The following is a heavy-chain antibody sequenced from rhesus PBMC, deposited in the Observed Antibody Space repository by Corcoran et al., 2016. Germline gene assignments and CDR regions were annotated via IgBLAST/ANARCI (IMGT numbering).Heavy chain of an antibody. CDR1: GYTFTDYY. D-gene: IGHD5-24*01. V-gene: IGHV1-111*02. CDR2: IDPEDGEA. Sequence: EVQLVQSGAEVKKPGASVKISCTTSGYTFTDYYLHWVRQAPGKGLEWMGRIDPEDGEAIHAQKFQDRVTITADTSTDTAYMELRSLRSGDTAVYYCTTGRYREGFDYWGQGVLVTVSS. J-gene: IGHJ4*01. CDR3: TTGRYREGFDY.